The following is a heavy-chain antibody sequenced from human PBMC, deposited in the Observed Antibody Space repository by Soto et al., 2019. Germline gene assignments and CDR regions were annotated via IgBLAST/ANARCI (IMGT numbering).Heavy chain of an antibody. Sequence: ASVKVSCNASGYTFTGYYMHWVRQAPGQGLEWMGWINPNSGGTNYAQKFQGWVTMTRDTSISTAYMELSRLRSDDTAVYYCARAHYDFWSGYNSKWFDPWGQGTLVTVSS. J-gene: IGHJ5*02. CDR1: GYTFTGYY. CDR2: INPNSGGT. V-gene: IGHV1-2*04. D-gene: IGHD3-3*01. CDR3: ARAHYDFWSGYNSKWFDP.